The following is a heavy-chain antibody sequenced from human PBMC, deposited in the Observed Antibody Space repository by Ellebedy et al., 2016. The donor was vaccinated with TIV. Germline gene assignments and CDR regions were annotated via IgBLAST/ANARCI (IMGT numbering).Heavy chain of an antibody. D-gene: IGHD2-15*01. CDR1: GGSISSYY. CDR3: ARVIGYCSGGSCPEEFDY. J-gene: IGHJ4*02. V-gene: IGHV4-59*01. CDR2: IYYSGST. Sequence: MPSETLSLTCTVSGGSISSYYWSWILQPPGKGLEWIWYIYYSGSTNYNPSLKSRVTISVDTSNNQFSLKLSSVTAADTAVYYCARVIGYCSGGSCPEEFDYWGQGTLVTVSS.